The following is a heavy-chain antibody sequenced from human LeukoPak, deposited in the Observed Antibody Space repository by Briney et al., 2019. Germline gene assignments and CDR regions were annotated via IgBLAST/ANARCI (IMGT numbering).Heavy chain of an antibody. CDR3: AKARNSDYRFGFDI. J-gene: IGHJ3*02. Sequence: GWSLRLSCAATGFTFSSYAMSWVRQAPGMGLEWVSGVTGSGGSTHYADSVKGRFTFFGDNSRNTLYLQMSSLRAEDTAVYYCAKARNSDYRFGFDIWGQGTMVTVSS. V-gene: IGHV3-23*01. CDR2: VTGSGGST. CDR1: GFTFSSYA. D-gene: IGHD4-11*01.